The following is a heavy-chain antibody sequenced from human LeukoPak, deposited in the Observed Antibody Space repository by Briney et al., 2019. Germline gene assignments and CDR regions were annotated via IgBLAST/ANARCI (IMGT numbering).Heavy chain of an antibody. CDR1: GFTFSSYW. CDR2: INSDGSST. V-gene: IGHV3-74*01. Sequence: PGGSLRLSXAASGFTFSSYWMHWVRQAPGKGVVWVSRINSDGSSTSYADSVKGRFTISRDNAKNTLYLQMNSLRAEDTAVYYCARGGGFYCTNGVCYTDGYYYYYMDVWGKGTTVTVSS. J-gene: IGHJ6*03. D-gene: IGHD2-8*01. CDR3: ARGGGFYCTNGVCYTDGYYYYYMDV.